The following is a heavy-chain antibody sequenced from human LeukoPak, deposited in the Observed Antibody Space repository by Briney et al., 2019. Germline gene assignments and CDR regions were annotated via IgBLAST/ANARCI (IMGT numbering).Heavy chain of an antibody. J-gene: IGHJ4*02. CDR3: ARAYLSGWLYYFEN. CDR2: IKRDGSEK. CDR1: GFSFSSYW. Sequence: GGSLRLSCAASGFSFSSYWMNWVRQAPGKGLEWVATIKRDGSEKYYVDSVKGRFTISRDNAKNSLYLQMNSLRAEDTAVYYCARAYLSGWLYYFENWGQGTLVTVSS. V-gene: IGHV3-7*05. D-gene: IGHD6-19*01.